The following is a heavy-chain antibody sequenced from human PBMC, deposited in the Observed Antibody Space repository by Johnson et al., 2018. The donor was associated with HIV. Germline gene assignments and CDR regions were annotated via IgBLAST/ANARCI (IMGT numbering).Heavy chain of an antibody. V-gene: IGHV3-66*01. CDR2: IYSGGST. CDR3: ARAPQTYNWNYMMAFDM. CDR1: GFTVSSTY. J-gene: IGHJ3*02. D-gene: IGHD1-7*01. Sequence: EVQLLESGGGLVQPGGSLRLSCAASGFTVSSTYMSWVRQAPGKGLEWVSVIYSGGSTYYADSVKGRFTISRDSSKNTLYLQMNSLRDEDTAVYYCARAPQTYNWNYMMAFDMWGQGTMVTVSP.